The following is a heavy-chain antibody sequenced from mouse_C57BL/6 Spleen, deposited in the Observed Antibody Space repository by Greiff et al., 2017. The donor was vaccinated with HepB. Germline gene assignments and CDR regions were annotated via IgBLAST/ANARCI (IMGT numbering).Heavy chain of an antibody. Sequence: EVKVVESGGGLVKPGGSLKLSCAASGFTFSDYGMHWVRQAPEKGLEWVAYISSGSSTIYYADTVKGRFTISRDNSKNTLFLQMTSLRSEDTAMYYCARGYYGRYYAMDYWGQGTSVTVSS. V-gene: IGHV5-17*01. D-gene: IGHD1-2*01. CDR1: GFTFSDYG. J-gene: IGHJ4*01. CDR3: ARGYYGRYYAMDY. CDR2: ISSGSSTI.